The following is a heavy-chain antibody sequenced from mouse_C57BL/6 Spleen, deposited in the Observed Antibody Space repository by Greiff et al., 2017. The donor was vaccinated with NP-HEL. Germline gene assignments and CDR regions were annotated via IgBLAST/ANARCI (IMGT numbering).Heavy chain of an antibody. CDR1: GYTFTSYW. Sequence: QVQLQQPGAELVKPGASVKLSCKASGYTFTSYWIEWVKQRPGHGLEWIGELLPGSGSTNYNEKFKGKATFTADTSSNTAYMQLSSLTTEDSAIYYCARSAYYSNLRTVYYFDYWGQGTTLTVSS. D-gene: IGHD2-5*01. CDR2: LLPGSGST. V-gene: IGHV1-9*01. CDR3: ARSAYYSNLRTVYYFDY. J-gene: IGHJ2*01.